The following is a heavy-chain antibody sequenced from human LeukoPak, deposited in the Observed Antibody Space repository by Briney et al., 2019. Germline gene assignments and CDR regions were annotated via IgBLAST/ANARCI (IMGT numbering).Heavy chain of an antibody. Sequence: PGGSLRLSCEASGFTFSDYWMIWVRQAPGKGLEWVADIKGDESDRFYVDSVRGRFSISRDNAKNSLYLHMNSLRVEDTALYYCACLYVDPMTTTSYYFDSWGQGTLVTVSS. V-gene: IGHV3-7*01. CDR1: GFTFSDYW. J-gene: IGHJ4*02. CDR2: IKGDESDR. CDR3: ACLYVDPMTTTSYYFDS. D-gene: IGHD4-17*01.